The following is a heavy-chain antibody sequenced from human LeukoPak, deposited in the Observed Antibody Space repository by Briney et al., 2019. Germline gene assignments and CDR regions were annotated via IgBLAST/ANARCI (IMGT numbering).Heavy chain of an antibody. CDR1: GFTFSNAW. D-gene: IGHD5-24*01. CDR2: IKSKTDGETT. CDR3: TTDPGIVEMATMNAFDI. J-gene: IGHJ3*02. V-gene: IGHV3-15*07. Sequence: GGSLRLSCAASGFTFSNAWMNWVRQAPGKGLEWVGRIKSKTDGETTDYAAPVKGRFTISRDDSKNTLYLQMNSLKTEDTAVYYCTTDPGIVEMATMNAFDIWGQGTMVTVSS.